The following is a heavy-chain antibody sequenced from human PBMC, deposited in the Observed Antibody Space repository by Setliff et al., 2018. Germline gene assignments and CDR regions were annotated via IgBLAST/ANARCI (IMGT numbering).Heavy chain of an antibody. CDR1: GASISTTYYY. D-gene: IGHD7-27*01. CDR3: AKLGGGTSNWFDP. Sequence: PSETLSLTCSVSGASISTTYYYWDWIRQSPEKGLEWIGTIYQNGITYYNPSVKSRVTISVDKSKNQFSLRLSFVTAADTAVYYCAKLGGGTSNWFDPWGQGTLVTVSS. V-gene: IGHV4-39*07. CDR2: IYQNGIT. J-gene: IGHJ5*02.